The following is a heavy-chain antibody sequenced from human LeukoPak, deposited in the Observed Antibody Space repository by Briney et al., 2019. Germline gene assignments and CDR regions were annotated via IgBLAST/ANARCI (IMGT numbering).Heavy chain of an antibody. CDR3: ARESGSGSPLDY. CDR1: GYSISSGYY. CDR2: IYHSGST. D-gene: IGHD3-10*01. Sequence: PSETLSLTCAVSGYSISSGYYWGWIRQPPGKGLEWIGSIYHSGSTYYNPSLKSRVTMSVDTSKNQFSLKLGSVTAADTAVYYCARESGSGSPLDYWGQGTLVTVSS. V-gene: IGHV4-38-2*02. J-gene: IGHJ4*02.